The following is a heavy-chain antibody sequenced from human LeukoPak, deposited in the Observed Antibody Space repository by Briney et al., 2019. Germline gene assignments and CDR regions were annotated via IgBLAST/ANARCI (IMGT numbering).Heavy chain of an antibody. J-gene: IGHJ4*02. D-gene: IGHD6-19*01. CDR2: ISSSGRS. CDR1: GGSITSSSSY. Sequence: GSLSLTCSVSGGSITSSSSYWGWIRQPPGKGLEWIGSISSSGRSYYNPSLKSRVTISVDTSKNQFPLKLSSVTAADTAVYYCARRTWLANYFDYWGQGTLVTVSP. CDR3: ARRTWLANYFDY. V-gene: IGHV4-39*01.